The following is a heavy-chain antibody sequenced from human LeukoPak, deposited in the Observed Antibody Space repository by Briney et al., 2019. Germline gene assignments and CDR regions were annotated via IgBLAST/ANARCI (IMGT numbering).Heavy chain of an antibody. D-gene: IGHD6-19*01. V-gene: IGHV3-73*01. Sequence: PGGSLRLSCAASGFTFSDSIMHWVRQASGKGLEWVGRIRAKAHSYATAYAASVKGRFTISRDDSKNTAYLQMDSLQTEDTAVYFCTRLPVAGTFGMDVWGQGTTVSVSS. J-gene: IGHJ6*02. CDR3: TRLPVAGTFGMDV. CDR2: IRAKAHSYAT. CDR1: GFTFSDSI.